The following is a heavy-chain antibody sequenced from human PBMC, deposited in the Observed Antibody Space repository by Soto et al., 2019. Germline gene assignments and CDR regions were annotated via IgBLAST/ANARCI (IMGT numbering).Heavy chain of an antibody. CDR2: ISSSSSYT. Sequence: QVQLVESGGGLVKPGGSLRLSCAASGFTFSDYYMSWIRQAPGKGLEWVSYISSSSSYTNYADSVKGRFTISRDNAKHSLYLQTNSLRAEDTAVYYCARDHHRYSGYDYVDYWGQGTLVTVSS. V-gene: IGHV3-11*05. J-gene: IGHJ4*02. D-gene: IGHD5-12*01. CDR3: ARDHHRYSGYDYVDY. CDR1: GFTFSDYY.